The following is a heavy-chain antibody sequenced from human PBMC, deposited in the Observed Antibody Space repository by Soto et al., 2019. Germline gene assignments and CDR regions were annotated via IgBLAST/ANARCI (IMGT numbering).Heavy chain of an antibody. CDR3: ARGQRGGYYYYYYYMDV. J-gene: IGHJ6*03. CDR1: GYTFTSYD. Sequence: ASVKVSCKASGYTFTSYDINWVRQATGQGLEWMGWMNPNSGNTGYAQKFQGRVTMTRNTSISTAYMELSSLRSEDTAVYYCARGQRGGYYYYYYYMDVWGKGTTVTVSS. D-gene: IGHD5-12*01. V-gene: IGHV1-8*01. CDR2: MNPNSGNT.